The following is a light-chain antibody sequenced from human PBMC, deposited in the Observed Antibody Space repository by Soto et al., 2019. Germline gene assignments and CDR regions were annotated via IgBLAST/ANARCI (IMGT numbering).Light chain of an antibody. CDR1: SGHSSYA. CDR3: QTWGAGIVV. Sequence: QLVLTQSPSASASLGASVKLTCTLSSGHSSYAIAWHQQQPEKGPRYLMKLNSDGSHSKGDGIPDRFSGSSSGAERYLTSSRLQAEDEADYYCQTWGAGIVVFGGGTKLTVL. V-gene: IGLV4-69*01. CDR2: LNSDGSH. J-gene: IGLJ2*01.